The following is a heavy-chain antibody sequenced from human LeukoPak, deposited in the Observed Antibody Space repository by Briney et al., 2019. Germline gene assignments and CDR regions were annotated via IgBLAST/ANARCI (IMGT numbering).Heavy chain of an antibody. CDR1: GFTFSSYW. J-gene: IGHJ4*02. CDR2: IGPGGGPT. D-gene: IGHD5-12*01. Sequence: GGSLRLSCAASGFTFSSYWMHWVRQAPGKGLEWVSGIGPGGGPTYYADSVKGRFTISRGDSKNTLYLQMNNLRAEDTAVYYCAKDGAWLRFDDWGQGILVTVSS. V-gene: IGHV3-23*01. CDR3: AKDGAWLRFDD.